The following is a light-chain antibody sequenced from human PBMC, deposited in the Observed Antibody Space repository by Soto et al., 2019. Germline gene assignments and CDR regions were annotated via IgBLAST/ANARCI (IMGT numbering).Light chain of an antibody. CDR3: MQALQTPQALT. CDR1: QSLLHSNGYNY. J-gene: IGKJ4*01. V-gene: IGKV2-28*01. Sequence: DIVMTQSPLSLPVTPGEPASISCRSSQSLLHSNGYNYLDWYLQKPGQSPQLLIYLGSNRASGVPDRFSGTGFGADFTLQISRVEAEDVGVYYCMQALQTPQALTFGGGTKVEIK. CDR2: LGS.